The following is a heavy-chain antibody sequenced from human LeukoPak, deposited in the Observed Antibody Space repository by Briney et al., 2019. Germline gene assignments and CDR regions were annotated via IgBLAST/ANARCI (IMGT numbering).Heavy chain of an antibody. CDR2: IKSKTDGGTT. Sequence: IPGGSLRLSCAASGFTFSNAWMSWVRQAPGKGLEWVGRIKSKTDGGTTDYAAPVKGRFTISRDDSKNTLYLQMNSLKTEDTAVYYCTLEDFGVGGVDYWGQGTLVTASS. CDR1: GFTFSNAW. V-gene: IGHV3-15*01. CDR3: TLEDFGVGGVDY. J-gene: IGHJ4*02. D-gene: IGHD3-3*01.